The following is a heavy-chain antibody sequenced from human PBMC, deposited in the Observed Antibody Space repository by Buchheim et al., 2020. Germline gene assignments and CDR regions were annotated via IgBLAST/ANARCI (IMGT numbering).Heavy chain of an antibody. Sequence: EVQLVESGGGLVQPGGSLRLSCAASGFTFSSYWMSWVRQAPGKGLEWVANIKQDGSETYYVDSVKGRFTLSRDNAKKSLYLQMNSLRAEDTAVYYCARDPPTYGDPRPDYWGQGTL. CDR2: IKQDGSET. CDR3: ARDPPTYGDPRPDY. V-gene: IGHV3-7*01. J-gene: IGHJ4*02. CDR1: GFTFSSYW. D-gene: IGHD4-17*01.